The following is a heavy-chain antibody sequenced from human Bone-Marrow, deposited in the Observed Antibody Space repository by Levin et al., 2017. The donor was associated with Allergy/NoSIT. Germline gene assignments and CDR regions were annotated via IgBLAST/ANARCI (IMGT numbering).Heavy chain of an antibody. V-gene: IGHV3-15*05. CDR1: GLSFTNAW. CDR3: TNLHYLEHLVSEL. Sequence: GGSLRLSCATSGLSFTNAWMNWVRQAPGKGLEWVGLIKSKGSGETVDFAAPVRGRFTISRDDSKSTVHLQMNSLKTEDTAIYYCTNLHYLEHLVSELWGQGTLVTVSS. J-gene: IGHJ4*02. D-gene: IGHD6-6*01. CDR2: IKSKGSGETV.